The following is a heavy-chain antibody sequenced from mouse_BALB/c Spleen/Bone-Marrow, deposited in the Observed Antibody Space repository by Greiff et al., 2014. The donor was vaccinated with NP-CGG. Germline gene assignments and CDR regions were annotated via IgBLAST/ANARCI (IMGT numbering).Heavy chain of an antibody. CDR1: GYTFTSYY. Sequence: QVQLKQSGPELVKPRASVRISCKASGYTFTSYYIHWVKQRPGQGLEWIGWIYPGNVNTKYNEKFKVKATLTADKSSSTAYMQLSSLTSEDSAVYFCARHKWAMDCWGQGTSVTVSS. V-gene: IGHV1S56*01. CDR3: ARHKWAMDC. D-gene: IGHD1-3*01. CDR2: IYPGNVNT. J-gene: IGHJ4*01.